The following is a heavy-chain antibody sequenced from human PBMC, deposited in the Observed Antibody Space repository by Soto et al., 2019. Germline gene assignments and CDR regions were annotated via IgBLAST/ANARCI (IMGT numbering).Heavy chain of an antibody. CDR3: AKKSGVGATWYFDY. CDR2: LPEIGTNT. V-gene: IGHV3-23*01. Sequence: LRLSCAASGFTFSNYGMSGVRQAPGKGLEWVSALPEIGTNTYYADSVKGRFTISRDNSKNTLFLQINNLRAGDTAVYYCAKKSGVGATWYFDYWGQGTLVTVSS. D-gene: IGHD1-26*01. CDR1: GFTFSNYG. J-gene: IGHJ4*02.